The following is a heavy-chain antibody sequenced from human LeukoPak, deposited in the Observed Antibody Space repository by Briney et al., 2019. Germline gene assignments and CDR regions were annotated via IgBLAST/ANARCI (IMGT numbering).Heavy chain of an antibody. CDR1: GFTFNFYG. CDR3: VKDRLAYGVLSNSGFDP. CDR2: IWYDGSRK. V-gene: IGHV3-30*02. J-gene: IGHJ5*02. D-gene: IGHD3-16*01. Sequence: GRSLRLSCAASGFTFNFYGMHWVRQAPGKGLEWVTFIWYDGSRKYYADSVKGRFTISRDNSKNTLDLQMNNLRVEDTAVYYCVKDRLAYGVLSNSGFDPWGQGTLVTVSS.